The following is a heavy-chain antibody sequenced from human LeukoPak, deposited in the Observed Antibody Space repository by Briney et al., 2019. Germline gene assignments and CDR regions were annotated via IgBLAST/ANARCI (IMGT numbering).Heavy chain of an antibody. J-gene: IGHJ4*02. D-gene: IGHD2-21*02. CDR1: GYTFTSYY. Sequence: GASVKLSCKASGYTFTSYYMHWVRQAPGQGLEWMGIINPSGVSTSYAQKFQGRVTMTRDTSTSTVYMELSSLRSEDTAVYYCARDPAYCGGDCYSVFDYWGQGTLVTVSS. V-gene: IGHV1-46*01. CDR2: INPSGVST. CDR3: ARDPAYCGGDCYSVFDY.